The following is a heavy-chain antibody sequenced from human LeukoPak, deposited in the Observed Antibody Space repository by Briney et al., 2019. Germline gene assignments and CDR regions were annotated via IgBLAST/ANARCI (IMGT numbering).Heavy chain of an antibody. J-gene: IGHJ4*02. CDR1: GYTFTSYG. CDR3: ARDYGPTHYYGSGTLLSPDY. CDR2: ISAYNGNT. V-gene: IGHV1-18*01. Sequence: ASVKVSCKASGYTFTSYGISWVRQAPGQGLEWMGWISAYNGNTNYAQKLQGRVTMTTDTSTSTAYMELRSLRSDDTAVYYCARDYGPTHYYGSGTLLSPDYWGQGTLVTASS. D-gene: IGHD3-10*01.